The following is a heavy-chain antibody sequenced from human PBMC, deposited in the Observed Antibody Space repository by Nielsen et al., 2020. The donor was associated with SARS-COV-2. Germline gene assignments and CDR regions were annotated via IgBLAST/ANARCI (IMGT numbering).Heavy chain of an antibody. J-gene: IGHJ5*02. Sequence: GESLKISCKGSGYSFTSYWIGWVRQMPGKGLEWVGRIDPSDSYTNYSPSFQGHVTISADKSISTAYLQWSSLKASDTAMYYCARQRASEDFDPWGQGTLVTVSS. CDR2: IDPSDSYT. V-gene: IGHV5-10-1*01. CDR1: GYSFTSYW. D-gene: IGHD6-25*01. CDR3: ARQRASEDFDP.